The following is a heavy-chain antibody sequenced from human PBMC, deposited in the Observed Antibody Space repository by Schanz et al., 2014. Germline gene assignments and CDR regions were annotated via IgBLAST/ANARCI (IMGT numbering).Heavy chain of an antibody. CDR2: IGVDGTTT. J-gene: IGHJ4*02. D-gene: IGHD3-10*01. Sequence: EVQLLESGGGLVQPGGSLRLSCLASGFAFSSYGMNWLRQAPGKGLEWVSVIGVDGTTTYYADSVKGRFTISRDNSKNTLYLQMNSLRPEDAAVYYCAKYRGYVRDSGSYRELEYWGQGTLVAVSS. CDR3: AKYRGYVRDSGSYRELEY. V-gene: IGHV3-23*01. CDR1: GFAFSSYG.